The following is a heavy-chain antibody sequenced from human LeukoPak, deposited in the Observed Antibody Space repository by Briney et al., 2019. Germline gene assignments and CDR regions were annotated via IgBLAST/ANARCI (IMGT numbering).Heavy chain of an antibody. CDR3: AKVDITGTIPRAFDI. D-gene: IGHD1/OR15-1a*01. CDR2: ISGSGMTT. J-gene: IGHJ3*02. CDR1: GFTFSNAW. V-gene: IGHV3-23*01. Sequence: GGSLRLSCAASGFTFSNAWMSWVRQAPGKGLEWVSAISGSGMTTYYADSVKGRFTISRDNSKNTVDLHLNSLRAEDTAVFYCAKVDITGTIPRAFDIWGQGTMVTVSS.